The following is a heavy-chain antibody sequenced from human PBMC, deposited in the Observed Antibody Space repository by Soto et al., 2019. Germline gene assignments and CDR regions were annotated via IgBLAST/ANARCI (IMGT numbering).Heavy chain of an antibody. J-gene: IGHJ4*02. Sequence: GGSLRLSCAASGFTFSDYYMSWIRQAPGKGLEWVSYISSSSSYTNYADSVKGRFTISRDNAKNSLYLQMNSLRAEDTAVYYCARGETYYDILTGYAEHYWGQGTLVTVSS. CDR3: ARGETYYDILTGYAEHY. D-gene: IGHD3-9*01. V-gene: IGHV3-11*06. CDR2: ISSSSSYT. CDR1: GFTFSDYY.